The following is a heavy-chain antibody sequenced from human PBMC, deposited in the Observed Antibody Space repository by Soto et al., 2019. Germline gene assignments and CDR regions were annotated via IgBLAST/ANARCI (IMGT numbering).Heavy chain of an antibody. CDR2: ISYDGSNK. CDR1: GFTFSSYG. CDR3: AKALDRNYFDY. Sequence: GGSLRLSCAASGFTFSSYGMHWVRQAPGKGLEWVAVISYDGSNKYYADSVKGRFTISRDNSKNTLYLQMNSLRAEDTAVYYCAKALDRNYFDYWGQGTLVTVSS. V-gene: IGHV3-30*18. J-gene: IGHJ4*02.